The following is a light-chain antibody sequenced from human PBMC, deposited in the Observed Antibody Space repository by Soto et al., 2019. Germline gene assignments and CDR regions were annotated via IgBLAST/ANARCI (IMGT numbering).Light chain of an antibody. CDR3: SSYTTSSTQV. CDR1: SSDIGGYKH. CDR2: EVS. Sequence: ALTQPASVSGSPGQSITISCTGTSSDIGGYKHVSWYQQHPGKAPKLMIYEVSNRPSGVSNRFSGSKSGNTASLTISGLQAEDEADYYCSSYTTSSTQVFGTGTKVTVL. J-gene: IGLJ1*01. V-gene: IGLV2-14*01.